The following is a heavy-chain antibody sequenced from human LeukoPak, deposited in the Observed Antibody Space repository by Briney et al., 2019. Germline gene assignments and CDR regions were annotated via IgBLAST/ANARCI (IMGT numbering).Heavy chain of an antibody. J-gene: IGHJ4*02. CDR2: ISSSSSSI. CDR1: GFTVSSNY. D-gene: IGHD5-12*01. V-gene: IGHV3-48*01. Sequence: GGSLRLSCAASGFTVSSNYVSWVRQAPGKGLEWISYISSSSSSIYYADSVKGRFTISRDNSKNTLYLQMNSLRAEDTAVYYCAKDFSGYDAKEPFDYWGQGTLVTVSS. CDR3: AKDFSGYDAKEPFDY.